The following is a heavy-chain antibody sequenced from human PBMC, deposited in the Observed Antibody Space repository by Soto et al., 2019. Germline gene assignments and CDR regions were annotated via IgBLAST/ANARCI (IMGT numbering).Heavy chain of an antibody. CDR3: ARERLPRYYDFWSGYGMDV. J-gene: IGHJ6*02. CDR2: IIPIFGTA. Sequence: SVKVSCKASGGTFSSYAISWVRQAPGQGLEWMGGIIPIFGTANYAQKFQGRVTITADESTSTAYMELSSLRSEDTAVYYCARERLPRYYDFWSGYGMDVWGQGTTVTVS. D-gene: IGHD3-3*01. V-gene: IGHV1-69*13. CDR1: GGTFSSYA.